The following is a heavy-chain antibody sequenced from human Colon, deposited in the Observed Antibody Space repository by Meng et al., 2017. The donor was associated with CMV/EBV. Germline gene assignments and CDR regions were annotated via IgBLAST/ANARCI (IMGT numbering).Heavy chain of an antibody. CDR1: GFTFSSYT. Sequence: GESLKISCAASGFTFSSYTMNWVRQAPGKGLEWVASISTSGTYIYYAESLKGRFTISRDNAKISLDLHMNSLSAEDTAVYYCAREVVPPRRMDVWGQGTTVTVSS. CDR2: ISTSGTYI. D-gene: IGHD2-2*01. CDR3: AREVVPPRRMDV. J-gene: IGHJ6*02. V-gene: IGHV3-21*01.